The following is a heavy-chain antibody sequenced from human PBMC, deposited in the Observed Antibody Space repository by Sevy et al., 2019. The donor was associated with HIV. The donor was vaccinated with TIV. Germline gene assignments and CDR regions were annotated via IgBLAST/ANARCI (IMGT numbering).Heavy chain of an antibody. V-gene: IGHV3-33*01. J-gene: IGHJ3*02. CDR3: ARECSSSWYSRAFDI. CDR1: GFTFSSYG. Sequence: GGSLRLSCAASGFTFSSYGMHWVRQAPGKGLEWVAVIWYDGSNKYYADSVKGRFTISRDNSKNTLYLQMNSLRAEDTAVYYCARECSSSWYSRAFDIWGQGTMVTVSS. CDR2: IWYDGSNK. D-gene: IGHD6-13*01.